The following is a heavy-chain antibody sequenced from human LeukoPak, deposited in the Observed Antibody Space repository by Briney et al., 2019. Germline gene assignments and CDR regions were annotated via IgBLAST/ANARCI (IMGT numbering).Heavy chain of an antibody. CDR1: GFTFSDSA. D-gene: IGHD5-18*01. CDR3: MARGDSYGLFDY. V-gene: IGHV3-73*01. CDR2: IRSKANTYAA. J-gene: IGHJ4*01. Sequence: GGSLRLSCAASGFTFSDSAMHWVRQASGTGLEWVARIRSKANTYAASYAASVKGWFTISRDDSKNTASLQMNSLKTEDTAVYYCMARGDSYGLFDYWGHGTLVTVSS.